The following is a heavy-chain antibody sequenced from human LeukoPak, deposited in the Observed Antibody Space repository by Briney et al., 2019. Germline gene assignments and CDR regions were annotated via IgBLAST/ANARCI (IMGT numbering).Heavy chain of an antibody. Sequence: GGSLRPSCAASGFTFNNFEMNWVRQAPVKGLKWVSYISSSGNTIYYADSVKGRFTISRDNPKNSLYLQMNSLRAEDTALYFCARGPPNYYDSSGYFYLWGQGTLVTVSS. CDR3: ARGPPNYYDSSGYFYL. CDR2: ISSSGNTI. D-gene: IGHD3-22*01. CDR1: GFTFNNFE. V-gene: IGHV3-48*03. J-gene: IGHJ4*02.